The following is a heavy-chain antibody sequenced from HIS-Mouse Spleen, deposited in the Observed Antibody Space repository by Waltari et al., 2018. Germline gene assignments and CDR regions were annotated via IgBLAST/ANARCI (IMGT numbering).Heavy chain of an antibody. Sequence: QLQLQESGPGLVKPSETLSLTCTVSGGSISSSSYYWGWIRQPPGKGLEWIGSIYYSGSTYYNPSLKSRITINPDTSKNQFSLQLNSVTPEDTAVYYCARGPQLGTYWYFDLWGRGTLVTVSS. J-gene: IGHJ2*01. CDR1: GGSISSSSYY. D-gene: IGHD7-27*01. CDR3: ARGPQLGTYWYFDL. V-gene: IGHV4-39*01. CDR2: IYYSGST.